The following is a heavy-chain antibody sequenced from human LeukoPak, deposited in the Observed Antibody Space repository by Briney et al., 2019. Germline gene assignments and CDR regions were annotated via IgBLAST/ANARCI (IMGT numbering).Heavy chain of an antibody. Sequence: SETLSLTCAVSGTSFSSYYWSWIRQPPGKGLEWIGEVNHSGYTNDNPSLKSRVTISVDTSKNQFSLRLRSVTAADTDVYFCARMTTGHDFWGQGTLVTVSP. CDR3: ARMTTGHDF. CDR2: VNHSGYT. CDR1: GTSFSSYY. V-gene: IGHV4-34*01. D-gene: IGHD4-17*01. J-gene: IGHJ4*02.